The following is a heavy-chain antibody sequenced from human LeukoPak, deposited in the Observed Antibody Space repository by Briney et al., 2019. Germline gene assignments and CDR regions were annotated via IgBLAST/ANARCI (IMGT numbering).Heavy chain of an antibody. CDR2: IKQDGSEK. J-gene: IGHJ4*02. Sequence: GGSLRLSCAASGVTFTSYWMGWVRQAPGKGLEWVANIKQDGSEKYYVDSLRGRFTISRDNAKNPLFLQMNSLRAEDTAMYYCAVILSSNAFDYWGQGTLVTVSS. CDR3: AVILSSNAFDY. D-gene: IGHD2-15*01. CDR1: GVTFTSYW. V-gene: IGHV3-7*01.